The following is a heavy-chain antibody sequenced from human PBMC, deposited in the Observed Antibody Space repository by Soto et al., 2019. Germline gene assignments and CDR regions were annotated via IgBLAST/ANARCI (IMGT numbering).Heavy chain of an antibody. CDR3: ARDVGDPGDAFDI. V-gene: IGHV3-7*03. Sequence: GGSLRLSCAASGFTFSSYWMSWVRQAPGKGLEWVANIKQDGSEKYYVDSVKGRFTISRDNAKNSLYLQMNSLRAEDTAVYYCARDVGDPGDAFDIWGQGTMVTVSS. J-gene: IGHJ3*02. CDR1: GFTFSSYW. CDR2: IKQDGSEK. D-gene: IGHD3-10*01.